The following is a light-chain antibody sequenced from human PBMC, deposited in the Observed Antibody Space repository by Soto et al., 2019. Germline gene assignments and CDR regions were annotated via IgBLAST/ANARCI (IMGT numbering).Light chain of an antibody. J-gene: IGLJ3*02. CDR3: QSYDSCLSGWV. Sequence: QSVLTQPPSVSGAPGQRVTISCTGSSSTIGAGYNVHWYQQLPGTAPKLLIYGNSNRPSGVPDRFSGSKSGTAAYLAITGLRAQDEADYYYQSYDSCLSGWVFGGGTKLTVL. V-gene: IGLV1-40*01. CDR1: SSTIGAGYN. CDR2: GNS.